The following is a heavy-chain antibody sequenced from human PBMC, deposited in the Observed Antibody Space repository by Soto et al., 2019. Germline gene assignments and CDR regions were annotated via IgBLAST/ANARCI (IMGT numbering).Heavy chain of an antibody. CDR1: SGSISSSNW. V-gene: IGHV4-4*02. CDR3: ARGQKYYYGSGSSPGGPHFDY. D-gene: IGHD3-10*01. Sequence: SETLSLTCAVSSGSISSSNWWSWVRQPPGKGLEWIGEIYHSGSTNYNPSLKSRVTISVDKSKNEFSLKLSSLTAADTAVYYCARGQKYYYGSGSSPGGPHFDYWGQGTLVTVSS. J-gene: IGHJ4*02. CDR2: IYHSGST.